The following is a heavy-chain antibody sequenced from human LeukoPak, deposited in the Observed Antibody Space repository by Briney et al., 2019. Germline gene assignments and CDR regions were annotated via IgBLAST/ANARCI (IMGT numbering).Heavy chain of an antibody. J-gene: IGHJ1*01. Sequence: ASVKVSCKASGGTFSSYAISWVRQAPGQGLEWMAWVSLYNGNTNYAQKLQGRVTMTTDTSTSTAYMELRSLRSDDTAVYYCARDAQLLPEYFQHWGQGTLVTVSS. D-gene: IGHD2-2*01. CDR2: VSLYNGNT. CDR1: GGTFSSYA. CDR3: ARDAQLLPEYFQH. V-gene: IGHV1-18*01.